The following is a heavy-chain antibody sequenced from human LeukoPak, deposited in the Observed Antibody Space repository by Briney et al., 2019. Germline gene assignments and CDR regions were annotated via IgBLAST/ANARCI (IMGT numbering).Heavy chain of an antibody. CDR3: ARAPDSSGYYYYFDY. Sequence: AGGSLRLSCGASGFTFNRYAMNWVRQAPGQGLEWVAIISYGGNNQYYAESVKGRFTISRDNTKNTVYLQMNSLRPEDTAVYYRARAPDSSGYYYYFDYWGQGALVTVSS. J-gene: IGHJ4*02. CDR1: GFTFNRYA. D-gene: IGHD3-22*01. V-gene: IGHV3-30-3*01. CDR2: ISYGGNNQ.